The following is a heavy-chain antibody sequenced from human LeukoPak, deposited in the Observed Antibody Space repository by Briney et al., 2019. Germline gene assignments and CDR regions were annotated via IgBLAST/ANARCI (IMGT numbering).Heavy chain of an antibody. Sequence: PGGSLRLSCAASGFSFSSYYMSWVRQAPGKGLEWVANINQDGSEKFYVDSVEGRFTISRDNAKNSLYLQMNSLRAEDTAVYYCARDPWWKVPYYFDYWGQGALVTVSS. CDR2: INQDGSEK. V-gene: IGHV3-7*01. D-gene: IGHD2-15*01. CDR3: ARDPWWKVPYYFDY. CDR1: GFSFSSYY. J-gene: IGHJ4*02.